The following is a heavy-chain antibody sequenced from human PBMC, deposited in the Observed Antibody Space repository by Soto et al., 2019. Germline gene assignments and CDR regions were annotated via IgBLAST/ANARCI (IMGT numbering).Heavy chain of an antibody. CDR2: ISGSGGST. CDR3: AKDRIVVVPAAIRGYFDY. V-gene: IGHV3-23*01. Sequence: GGSLRLSCAASGFTFGSYAMSWVRQTPGKGLEWVSAISGSGGSTYYADSVKGRFTISRDNSKNTLYLQMNSLRAEDTAVYYCAKDRIVVVPAAIRGYFDYWGQGTLVTVSS. J-gene: IGHJ4*02. CDR1: GFTFGSYA. D-gene: IGHD2-2*02.